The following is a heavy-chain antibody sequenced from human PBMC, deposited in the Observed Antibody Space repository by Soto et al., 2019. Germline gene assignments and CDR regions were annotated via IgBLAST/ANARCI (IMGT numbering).Heavy chain of an antibody. D-gene: IGHD6-13*01. J-gene: IGHJ4*02. CDR3: AKSWNLDFSATWYAPDY. V-gene: IGHV3-30*18. CDR1: GFIFPNFG. Sequence: PGGSLRLSCEASGFIFPNFGLHWVRQAPGKGLQWLGAVSSDGSRKYYADSVRGRLNISRDNPKNTLYLQLDRLSADDTAVYYCAKSWNLDFSATWYAPDYWGQGTLVTVSS. CDR2: VSSDGSRK.